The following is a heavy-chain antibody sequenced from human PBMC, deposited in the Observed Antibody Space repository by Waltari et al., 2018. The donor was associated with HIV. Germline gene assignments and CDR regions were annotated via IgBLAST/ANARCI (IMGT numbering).Heavy chain of an antibody. CDR2: IIPIFGSA. CDR3: ARDLYYSDSSGYYSRFDY. D-gene: IGHD3-22*01. CDR1: GGNFNNYA. V-gene: IGHV1-69*01. J-gene: IGHJ4*02. Sequence: QVQLVQSGAEVKKPGSSVKVSCKASGGNFNNYAISWVRPAPGKGLEWMGGIIPIFGSANYAQKFQGRVTITADESTSTAYMELSSLRSEDTAVYYCARDLYYSDSSGYYSRFDYWGQGTLVTVSS.